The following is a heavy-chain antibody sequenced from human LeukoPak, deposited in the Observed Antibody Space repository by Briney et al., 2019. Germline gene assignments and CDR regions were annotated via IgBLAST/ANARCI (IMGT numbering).Heavy chain of an antibody. Sequence: GGSLRLSCAACGFTFSRYWMHWVRQAPGKGLVWVSRISDDGSIKIYADVVQGRFTIVRDTAKSTVFLKMNSLGAENAAVYYCAKAYLNYGSGSYDYWGQGTLVTVSS. CDR3: AKAYLNYGSGSYDY. CDR1: GFTFSRYW. J-gene: IGHJ4*02. V-gene: IGHV3-74*01. D-gene: IGHD3-10*01. CDR2: ISDDGSIK.